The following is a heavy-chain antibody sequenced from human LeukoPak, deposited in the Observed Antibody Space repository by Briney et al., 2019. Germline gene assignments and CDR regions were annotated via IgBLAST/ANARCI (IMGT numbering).Heavy chain of an antibody. V-gene: IGHV1-8*01. D-gene: IGHD2-2*01. CDR2: MNPNSGNT. Sequence: ASVKVSCKASGYTFTSYDINWVRQATGQGLEWMGWMNPNSGNTGYAQKFQGRVTMTRNTSISTAYMELSSLRSEDTAVYYCARWPKERYCSSTSCYWGMDVWGQGTTVTVSS. CDR3: ARWPKERYCSSTSCYWGMDV. J-gene: IGHJ6*02. CDR1: GYTFTSYD.